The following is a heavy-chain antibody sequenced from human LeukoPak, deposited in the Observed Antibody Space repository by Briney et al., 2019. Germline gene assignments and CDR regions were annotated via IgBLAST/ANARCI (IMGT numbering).Heavy chain of an antibody. V-gene: IGHV3-23*01. J-gene: IGHJ4*02. CDR2: ISGSGGST. CDR3: AKLSNPIVGYCSGTSCYTEDY. D-gene: IGHD2-2*02. CDR1: GFTFSSYE. Sequence: GGSLRLSCAASGFTFSSYEMSWVRQAPGKGLEWVSAISGSGGSTYYADSVKGRFTISRDNSKNTLYLQMNSLRAEDTAVYYCAKLSNPIVGYCSGTSCYTEDYWGQGTLVTVSS.